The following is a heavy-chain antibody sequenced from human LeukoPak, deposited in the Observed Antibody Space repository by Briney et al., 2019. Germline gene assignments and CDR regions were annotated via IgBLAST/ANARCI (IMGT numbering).Heavy chain of an antibody. CDR3: ARLKVVTSSYWYFDL. CDR1: GYSIITYW. Sequence: GESLKISCKASGYSIITYWIGWVRQMPGKGLEWMGIIHPGDSDTRYSPSFQGQVTISVDKSISTAYLQWSSLKASDTAMYHCARLKVVTSSYWYFDLWGRGTLVTVSS. J-gene: IGHJ2*01. V-gene: IGHV5-51*01. D-gene: IGHD4-23*01. CDR2: IHPGDSDT.